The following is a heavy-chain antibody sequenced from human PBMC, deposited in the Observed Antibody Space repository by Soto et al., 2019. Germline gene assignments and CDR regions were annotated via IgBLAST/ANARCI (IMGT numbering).Heavy chain of an antibody. CDR3: ARKMPTMIVVVIQNWFDP. J-gene: IGHJ5*02. Sequence: TSETLSLTCNVSCASISSYYWGLVPPPPGKGLEWIGYILHSGSSNYSPSLKSRVTISMHTSKNQFSLRLSSVTAADTAVYYCARKMPTMIVVVIQNWFDPWGQGTLVTVSS. CDR2: ILHSGSS. CDR1: CASISSYY. V-gene: IGHV4-59*12. D-gene: IGHD3-22*01.